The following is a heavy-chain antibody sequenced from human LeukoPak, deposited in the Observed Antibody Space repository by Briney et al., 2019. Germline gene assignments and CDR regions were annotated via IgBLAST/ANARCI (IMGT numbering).Heavy chain of an antibody. CDR3: ARDRSTVLLWFGPNFDY. J-gene: IGHJ4*02. D-gene: IGHD3-10*01. V-gene: IGHV3-30*04. CDR2: ISFDGTDA. CDR1: GFTFSSYA. Sequence: AGTSLRLSCAASGFTFSSYAIHWVRQAPGKGLEWVAVISFDGTDAFYADSVKGRFTISRDNSKNTLYLQMNSLRADDTAVYYCARDRSTVLLWFGPNFDYWGQGTLVTVSS.